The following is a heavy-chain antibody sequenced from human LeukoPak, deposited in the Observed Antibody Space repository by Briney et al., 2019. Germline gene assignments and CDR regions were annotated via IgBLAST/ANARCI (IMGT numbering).Heavy chain of an antibody. Sequence: GGSLRLSCEASGFTFNAFAMHWVRQAPGKGLEWVSFIRKDGYSQKYAGSVEGRFTISRDNSKNTVFLHLTSLRSEDTAMHYCAKDRGDFPPYFDFWGQGTLVTVSS. CDR2: IRKDGYSQ. CDR1: GFTFNAFA. J-gene: IGHJ4*02. CDR3: AKDRGDFPPYFDF. D-gene: IGHD2-21*02. V-gene: IGHV3-30*02.